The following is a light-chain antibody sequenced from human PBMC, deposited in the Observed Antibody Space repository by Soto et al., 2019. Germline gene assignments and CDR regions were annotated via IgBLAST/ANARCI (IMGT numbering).Light chain of an antibody. CDR3: QQAKSFPIT. Sequence: DIQMTQSPSSLCSSLGDRVAITCGASQDIVNWLAWYQQTPGKAPKLLIYAASTLQSGVPSRFSGSGSGTDFSLTISSLQTEDFATYVGQQAKSFPITFGQGTRLEI. CDR2: AAS. CDR1: QDIVNW. V-gene: IGKV1D-12*01. J-gene: IGKJ5*01.